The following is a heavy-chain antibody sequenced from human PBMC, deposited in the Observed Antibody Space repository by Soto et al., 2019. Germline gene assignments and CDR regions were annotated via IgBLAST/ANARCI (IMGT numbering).Heavy chain of an antibody. CDR2: ISAHRGHT. CDR3: VRDGDQWDQRFCDN. J-gene: IGHJ4*02. CDR1: GHISGHYG. Sequence: QVQLVQSAPELTKPGASVKVSCRVSGHISGHYGISWVRLRAGQGLEWMGWISAHRGHTNYAHKFRGRVTMTTDPSTATVSMELTNLLSDDTAVYFCVRDGDQWDQRFCDNWGQGSLVPVSS. V-gene: IGHV1-18*01. D-gene: IGHD1-26*01.